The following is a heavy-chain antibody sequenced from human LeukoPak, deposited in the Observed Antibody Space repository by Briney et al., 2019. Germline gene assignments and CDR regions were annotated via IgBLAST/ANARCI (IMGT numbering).Heavy chain of an antibody. J-gene: IGHJ5*02. CDR3: ARDDCSSISCYHNWFDP. V-gene: IGHV3-7*01. CDR1: GFTLSSYW. CDR2: IKQDGSEK. Sequence: GGSLRLSCAASGFTLSSYWMSWVRQAPGKGMEWVANIKQDGSEKYYVDSVKGRFTISRDNARNSLYLQMNSLRAEDTAVYYCARDDCSSISCYHNWFDPWGQGTLVTVSS. D-gene: IGHD2-2*01.